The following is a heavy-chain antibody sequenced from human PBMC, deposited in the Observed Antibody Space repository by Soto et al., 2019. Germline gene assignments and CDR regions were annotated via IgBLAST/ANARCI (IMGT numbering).Heavy chain of an antibody. J-gene: IGHJ4*02. D-gene: IGHD1-26*01. CDR3: ARTHSGCYYSVFNY. Sequence: PSETLSLTCVVSNFSISSGYYWGWIRQSPGKGLEWIASIYRSGTTSYNPSFKSRVTISVDPSKNQFSLMLTAVTAADTAVYYCARTHSGCYYSVFNYWGRGSLVTVSS. CDR1: NFSISSGYY. CDR2: IYRSGTT. V-gene: IGHV4-38-2*01.